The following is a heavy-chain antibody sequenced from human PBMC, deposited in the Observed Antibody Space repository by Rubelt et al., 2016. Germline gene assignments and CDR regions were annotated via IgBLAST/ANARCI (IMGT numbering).Heavy chain of an antibody. CDR2: IYYSGST. Sequence: GKGLEWIGSIYYSGSTYYNPSLKSRVTISVDTSKNQFSLKLSSVTAADTAVYYCARERAVAGIFGPAQRGGDVWGQGTTVTVSS. J-gene: IGHJ6*02. D-gene: IGHD6-19*01. V-gene: IGHV4-39*07. CDR3: ARERAVAGIFGPAQRGGDV.